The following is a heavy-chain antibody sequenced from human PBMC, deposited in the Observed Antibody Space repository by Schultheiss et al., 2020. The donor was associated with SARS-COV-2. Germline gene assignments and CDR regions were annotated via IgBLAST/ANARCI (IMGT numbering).Heavy chain of an antibody. J-gene: IGHJ6*02. D-gene: IGHD5-12*01. Sequence: GGSLRLSCAASGFTFSTYNINWVRQAPGKGLEWVSSISSSSSYIYYADSVKGRFTISRDNSKNTLFLHINSLRAEDTAVYYCAKDQPYDLYYYYGMDVWGQGTTVTVSS. CDR1: GFTFSTYN. CDR3: AKDQPYDLYYYYGMDV. V-gene: IGHV3-21*01. CDR2: ISSSSSYI.